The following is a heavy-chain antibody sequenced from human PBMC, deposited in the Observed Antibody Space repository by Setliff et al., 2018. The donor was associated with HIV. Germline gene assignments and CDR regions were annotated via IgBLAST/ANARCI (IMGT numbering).Heavy chain of an antibody. V-gene: IGHV4-38-2*02. Sequence: SETLSLTCSVSGYSISSGYFWAWIRQPPGKGLEWIGSIYHSGSTYYNPSLKSRVTKSVDTPKNQFCLRLSSVTAADTAMYYCARGLGIAAAGSRRQDNWFDPWGQGTLVTVSS. CDR1: GYSISSGYF. CDR2: IYHSGST. D-gene: IGHD6-13*01. J-gene: IGHJ5*02. CDR3: ARGLGIAAAGSRRQDNWFDP.